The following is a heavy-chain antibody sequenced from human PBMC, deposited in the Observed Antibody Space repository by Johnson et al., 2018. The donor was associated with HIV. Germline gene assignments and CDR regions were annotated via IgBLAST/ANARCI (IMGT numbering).Heavy chain of an antibody. D-gene: IGHD1-26*01. CDR2: ISSNGGST. Sequence: VQLVESGGGVVQPGRSLRLSCAASGFTFSSYAMHWVRQAPGKGLEYVSAISSNGGSTYYANSVKGRFTISRDTSKNTLYLQMGSLRAEDMAVYYCARADEWELVGRGYAFDIWGQGTMVTVSS. V-gene: IGHV3-64*01. CDR3: ARADEWELVGRGYAFDI. CDR1: GFTFSSYA. J-gene: IGHJ3*02.